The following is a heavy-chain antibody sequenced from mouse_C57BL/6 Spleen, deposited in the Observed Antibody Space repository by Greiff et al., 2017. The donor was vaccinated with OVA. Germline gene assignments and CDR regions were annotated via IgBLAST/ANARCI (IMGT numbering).Heavy chain of an antibody. D-gene: IGHD2-3*01. V-gene: IGHV1-39*01. CDR2: INPNYGTT. J-gene: IGHJ3*01. Sequence: EVQLQQSGPELVKPGDSVKISCKASGYSFTGYFMNWVMQSHGKSLEWIGVINPNYGTTSYNQKFKGKATLTVDQSSSTAYMQLNSLTSEDSAVYYCARIGNDGYWAYWGQGTLVTVSA. CDR3: ARIGNDGYWAY. CDR1: GYSFTGYF.